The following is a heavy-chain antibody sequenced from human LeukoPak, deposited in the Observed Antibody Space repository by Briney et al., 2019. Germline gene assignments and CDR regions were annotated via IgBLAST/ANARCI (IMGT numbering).Heavy chain of an antibody. Sequence: SETLSLTCTVSGGSISSFYWSWIRQPPGKGLEWIGFIYYTGSTDYNPSLKSRVTMSVDTSKKQFSLKLSSVTAADTAVYYCARGRLLMWFDPWGQGTLVTVSS. CDR2: IYYTGST. D-gene: IGHD3-16*01. J-gene: IGHJ5*02. CDR3: ARGRLLMWFDP. V-gene: IGHV4-59*12. CDR1: GGSISSFY.